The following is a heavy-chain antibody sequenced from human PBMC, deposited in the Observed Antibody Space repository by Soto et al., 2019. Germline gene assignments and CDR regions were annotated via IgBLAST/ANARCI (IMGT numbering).Heavy chain of an antibody. CDR2: ITSSSSPI. D-gene: IGHD6-19*01. V-gene: IGHV3-48*01. CDR3: ARSSSGWAYFFDY. Sequence: EVQLVESGGGLVQPEGSLRLSCTASGFTFSSYSMNWVRQAPGKGLEWVSYITSSSSPIYYADSVKGRFTISRDNAKNSLSLQMNNLRTEDTAFYYCARSSSGWAYFFDYWGQGTLVTVSS. CDR1: GFTFSSYS. J-gene: IGHJ4*02.